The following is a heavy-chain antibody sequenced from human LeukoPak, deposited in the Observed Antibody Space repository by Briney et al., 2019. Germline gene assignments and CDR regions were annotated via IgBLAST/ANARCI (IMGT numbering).Heavy chain of an antibody. D-gene: IGHD3-10*01. CDR1: GYTFTRYY. CDR2: INPSGGST. Sequence: ASVKVSCKASGYTFTRYYMHWVRQAPGQGLEWMGLINPSGGSTSYAQKFQGRVTMTRDTSTSTVYMELSSLRSEDTAVYYCARDGYYYGSGSYLPDWGQGTLVTVSS. V-gene: IGHV1-46*01. CDR3: ARDGYYYGSGSYLPD. J-gene: IGHJ4*02.